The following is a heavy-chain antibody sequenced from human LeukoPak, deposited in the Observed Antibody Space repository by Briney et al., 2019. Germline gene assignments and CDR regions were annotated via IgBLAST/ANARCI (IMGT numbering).Heavy chain of an antibody. CDR2: IWYDESNK. D-gene: IGHD6-19*01. J-gene: IGHJ4*02. V-gene: IGHV3-30*02. CDR1: GFTFSNYG. Sequence: GGSLRLSCAASGFTFSNYGMHWVRQAPGKGLEWVAVIWYDESNKYYADSVKGRFTISRDNSKNTLYLQMNSLRAEDTAVYYCAKDRGSVAVAGSGEYYFDYWGQGTPVTVSS. CDR3: AKDRGSVAVAGSGEYYFDY.